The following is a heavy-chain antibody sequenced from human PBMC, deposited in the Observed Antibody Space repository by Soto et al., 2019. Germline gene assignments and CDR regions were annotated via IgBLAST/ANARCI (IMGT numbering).Heavy chain of an antibody. J-gene: IGHJ6*02. Sequence: GGSLRLSCAASGFTYTSYSMNWVRQAPGKGLEWVSSISTSSRYIYYVDSVKGRFTISRDNAKNSLYLQMNSLRAEDTAVYYCARAKDIVLVPAGLGMDVWGQGTTVTV. D-gene: IGHD2-2*01. CDR3: ARAKDIVLVPAGLGMDV. CDR2: ISTSSRYI. CDR1: GFTYTSYS. V-gene: IGHV3-21*01.